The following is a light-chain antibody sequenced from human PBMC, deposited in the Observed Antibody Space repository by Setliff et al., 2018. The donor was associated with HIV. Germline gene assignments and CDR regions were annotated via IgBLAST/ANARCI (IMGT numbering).Light chain of an antibody. CDR2: RNN. CDR1: SSNIGNNY. CDR3: AAWGDLSSPDVQ. J-gene: IGLJ2*01. V-gene: IGLV1-47*01. Sequence: QSVLTQPPSVSATPGQTVTMSCSGSSSNIGNNYVYWYQQLPGMAPKLLIYRNNQRPSDVPERFSGSKSGTSASLAISGLRSEDEADYYCAAWGDLSSPDVQFGGGTKVTVL.